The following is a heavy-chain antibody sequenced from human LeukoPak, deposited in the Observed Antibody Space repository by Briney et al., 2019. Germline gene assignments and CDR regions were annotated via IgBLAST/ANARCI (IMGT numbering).Heavy chain of an antibody. CDR1: GFTFSNAW. D-gene: IGHD2-15*01. V-gene: IGHV3-15*01. Sequence: GGSLRLSCAASGFTFSNAWMSWVRQAPGKGLEWVGRIKNKTDGGTTDYAAPVKGRFTISRDDSKNTLYLQMNSLKTEDTAVYYCTTEDIRVPSLWGQGTLVTVSS. J-gene: IGHJ4*02. CDR3: TTEDIRVPSL. CDR2: IKNKTDGGTT.